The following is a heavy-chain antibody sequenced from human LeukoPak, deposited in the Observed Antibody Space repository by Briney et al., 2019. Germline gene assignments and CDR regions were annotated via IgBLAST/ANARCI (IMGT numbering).Heavy chain of an antibody. CDR2: IYYSGST. CDR3: AGGRWHPSVRVDY. CDR1: GGSISSGGYY. J-gene: IGHJ4*02. V-gene: IGHV4-31*03. D-gene: IGHD6-13*01. Sequence: SETLSLTCTVSGGSISSGGYYWSWIRQHPGKGLEWIGYIYYSGSTYYNPSLKSRVTISVDTSKNQFSLKLNSVTAADTAVFYCAGGRWHPSVRVDYWGQGTLVTVSS.